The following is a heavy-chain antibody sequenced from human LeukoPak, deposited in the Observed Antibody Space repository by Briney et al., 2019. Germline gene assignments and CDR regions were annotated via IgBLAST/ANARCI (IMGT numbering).Heavy chain of an antibody. CDR2: IYYSGST. V-gene: IGHV4-31*03. Sequence: SETLSLTCTVSGGSISSGDYHWTWIRQRPGKGLEWIGYIYYSGSTQYNPSLKSRLTISIDTSKNLFSLKISSVTAADTAVYFCARDFTPGIAASGSHFYYGMDVWGQGTTVGVSS. CDR1: GGSISSGDYH. D-gene: IGHD6-13*01. J-gene: IGHJ6*02. CDR3: ARDFTPGIAASGSHFYYGMDV.